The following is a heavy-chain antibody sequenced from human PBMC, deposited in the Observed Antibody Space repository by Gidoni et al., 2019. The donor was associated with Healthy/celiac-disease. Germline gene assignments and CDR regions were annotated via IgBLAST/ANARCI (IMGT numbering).Heavy chain of an antibody. CDR2: IYYSGST. Sequence: QVPLQESGPGLVKPSQTLSLPCPVSGGSISSGDYFWSGIRQPPGKGLEWIGYIYYSGSTYYNPSLKSRVTISEDTSKNQFSLKLSSVTAADTAVYYCARDGSGLVWFDPWGQGTLVTVSS. CDR1: GGSISSGDYF. D-gene: IGHD3-10*01. CDR3: ARDGSGLVWFDP. V-gene: IGHV4-30-4*01. J-gene: IGHJ5*02.